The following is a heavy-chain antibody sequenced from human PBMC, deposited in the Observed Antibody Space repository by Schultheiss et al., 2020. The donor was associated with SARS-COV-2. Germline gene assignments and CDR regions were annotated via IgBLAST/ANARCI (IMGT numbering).Heavy chain of an antibody. D-gene: IGHD6-13*01. V-gene: IGHV3-30*03. CDR2: ISYDGSNK. CDR1: GFTFSSYG. J-gene: IGHJ4*02. CDR3: ARDPGYSSSWYRGY. Sequence: GGSLRLSCAASGFTFSSYGMHWVRQAPGKGLEWVAVISYDGSNKYYADSVKGRFTISRDNAKNSLYLQMNSLRAEDTAVYYCARDPGYSSSWYRGYWGQGTLVTVSS.